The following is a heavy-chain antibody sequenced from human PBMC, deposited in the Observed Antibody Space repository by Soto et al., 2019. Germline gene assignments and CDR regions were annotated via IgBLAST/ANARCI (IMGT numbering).Heavy chain of an antibody. Sequence: ASVKVSCKTSGYTFTGHGISWVRQAHGQGLEWMGWISAYNGNTHYAQKFQGRVTMTTDTSTSAAYMELRSLISDDTAMYYCVRDRGAYTSGWFGNFWGPGTLVTVSS. J-gene: IGHJ4*02. D-gene: IGHD6-19*01. CDR2: ISAYNGNT. CDR3: VRDRGAYTSGWFGNF. V-gene: IGHV1-18*01. CDR1: GYTFTGHG.